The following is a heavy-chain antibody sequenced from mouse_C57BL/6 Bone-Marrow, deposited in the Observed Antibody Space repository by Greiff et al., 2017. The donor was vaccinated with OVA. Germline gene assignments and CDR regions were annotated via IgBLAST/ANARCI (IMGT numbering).Heavy chain of an antibody. Sequence: QVQLQQPGAELVRPGTSVKLSCKASGYTFTSYWMHWVKQRPGQGLEWIGVIDPSDSYTNYNQKFKGKATLTVDTSSSTAYMQLSSLTSEDSAVYYGARPYSNSFAYWGQGTLVTVSA. CDR2: IDPSDSYT. CDR1: GYTFTSYW. D-gene: IGHD2-5*01. J-gene: IGHJ3*01. V-gene: IGHV1-59*01. CDR3: ARPYSNSFAY.